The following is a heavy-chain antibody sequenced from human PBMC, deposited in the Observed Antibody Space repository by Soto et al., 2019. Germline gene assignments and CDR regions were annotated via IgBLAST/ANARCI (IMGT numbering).Heavy chain of an antibody. D-gene: IGHD1-1*01. CDR3: ARGRYGDY. CDR2: ISAHNGNT. J-gene: IGHJ4*02. CDR1: GYTFTSYG. Sequence: QVHLVQSGAEVKKPGASVKVSCKGSGYTFTSYGITWVRQAPGQGLECMGWISAHNGNTDYAQRPQGRVTVTRDTSTSTAYMELRSLRSDDTAVYYCARGRYGDYWGQGALVTVSS. V-gene: IGHV1-18*01.